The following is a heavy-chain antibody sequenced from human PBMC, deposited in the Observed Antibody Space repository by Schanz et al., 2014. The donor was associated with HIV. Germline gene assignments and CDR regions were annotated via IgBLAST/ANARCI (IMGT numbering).Heavy chain of an antibody. CDR1: GYTFTSYG. J-gene: IGHJ4*02. Sequence: QVQLVQSGAEVKKPGASVKVSCKASGYTFTSYGINWVRQAPGQGREWMGWISAYNGNTNYAQKLQGRVTMTTDTSTSTAYMDLRSLRSDDTAVYYCARGAAEMATMTPWRYWGQGTLVTVSS. D-gene: IGHD5-12*01. CDR2: ISAYNGNT. V-gene: IGHV1-18*01. CDR3: ARGAAEMATMTPWRY.